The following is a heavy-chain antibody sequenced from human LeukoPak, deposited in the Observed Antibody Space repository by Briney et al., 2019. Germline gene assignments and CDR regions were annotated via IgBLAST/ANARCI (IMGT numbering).Heavy chain of an antibody. J-gene: IGHJ6*02. V-gene: IGHV4-39*07. CDR2: IYYSGST. Sequence: SETLSLTCTVSGGSISSSSHYWGWIRQPPGKGLEWIGSIYYSGSTYYTPSLKSRLTISLDTSKNQFSLKLSSVTAADTAVYYCASGSPFYGMDVWGQGTTVTVSS. D-gene: IGHD6-25*01. CDR1: GGSISSSSHY. CDR3: ASGSPFYGMDV.